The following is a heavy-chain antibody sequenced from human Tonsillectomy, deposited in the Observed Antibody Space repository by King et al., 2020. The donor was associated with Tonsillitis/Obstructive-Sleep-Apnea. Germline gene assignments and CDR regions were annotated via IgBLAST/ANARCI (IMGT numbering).Heavy chain of an antibody. Sequence: QLQESGPGLVKPSGTLSLTCAVSGGSISSSNWWSWVRQPPGKGLEGIGEIYHSGSTNYNPSLNSRVTISVYKSKNQFSLKLRSVTAADTAGYYCARANLNYDFWSGYYYYYYYMDVWGKGTTVTVSS. CDR1: GGSISSSNW. CDR2: IYHSGST. CDR3: ARANLNYDFWSGYYYYYYYMDV. D-gene: IGHD3-3*01. V-gene: IGHV4-4*02. J-gene: IGHJ6*03.